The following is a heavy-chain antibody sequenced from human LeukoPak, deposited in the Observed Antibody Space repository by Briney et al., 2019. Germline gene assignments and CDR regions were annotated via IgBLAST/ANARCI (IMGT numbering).Heavy chain of an antibody. D-gene: IGHD2-15*01. Sequence: SETLSLTCAVSGGSISSGDYYWSWLRQPPGKGPEWIVYIYYSGSTYYDPSLKSRVTISVDTSKNQYSLKLSSVTAADTAVYYCARGLGIVVVAATAGFDYWGQGTLVTVSS. CDR2: IYYSGST. J-gene: IGHJ4*02. CDR3: ARGLGIVVVAATAGFDY. CDR1: GGSISSGDYY. V-gene: IGHV4-30-4*01.